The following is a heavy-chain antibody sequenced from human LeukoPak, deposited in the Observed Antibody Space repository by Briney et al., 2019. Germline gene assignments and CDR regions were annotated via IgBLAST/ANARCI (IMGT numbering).Heavy chain of an antibody. D-gene: IGHD5-24*01. CDR2: INPSGGST. Sequence: GASVKVSRKASGYTFTSYFIHWVRQAPGQGPEWMGIINPSGGSTTYAQKSQGRVTMTRDTSTTTVYMELSSLRSEDTAVYYCARGGEMATVPHLYYFGDWGQGTLVTVSS. CDR3: ARGGEMATVPHLYYFGD. J-gene: IGHJ4*02. V-gene: IGHV1-46*01. CDR1: GYTFTSYF.